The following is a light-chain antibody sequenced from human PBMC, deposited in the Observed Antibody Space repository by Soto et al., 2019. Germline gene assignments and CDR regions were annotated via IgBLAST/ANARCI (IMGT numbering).Light chain of an antibody. CDR3: QVRTNWSIA. CDR1: QSVSSY. CDR2: DAS. Sequence: EFVLTQSPATLSFSPGERATLSCRASQSVSSYLALYQQKPGQAPRLLIYDASNRATGIPARFSGTGSGTDFTLTINNLEPEDFAVYYCQVRTNWSIAFGRGTRREIK. J-gene: IGKJ5*01. V-gene: IGKV3-11*01.